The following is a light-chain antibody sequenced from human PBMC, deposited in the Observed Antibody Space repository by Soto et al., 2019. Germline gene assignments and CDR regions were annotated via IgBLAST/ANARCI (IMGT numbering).Light chain of an antibody. CDR2: DAS. CDR3: QQYNSARLT. J-gene: IGKJ4*01. Sequence: DIQMTQSPSTLSASVGDRVTITCRASQSLTVYLAWYQQKPGKAPKLLIYDASNLESGVPSRFSGSGSGTEFTLTISGLQPDDSATYFCQQYNSARLTFGGGTKVDIK. CDR1: QSLTVY. V-gene: IGKV1-5*01.